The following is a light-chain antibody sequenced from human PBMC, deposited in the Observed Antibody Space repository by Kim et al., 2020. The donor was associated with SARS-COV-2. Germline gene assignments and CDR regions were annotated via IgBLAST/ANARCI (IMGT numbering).Light chain of an antibody. CDR1: IGNVGRNY. J-gene: IGLJ2*01. V-gene: IGLV6-57*03. CDR2: EDD. Sequence: GKSATTSCPRSIGNVGRNYVALYQQRPGRAPPTVIFEDDKRPSGVPDLFSGSIDSSSNSASLTISGLKTEDDADYYCQSYDSSNVVFGGGTQLTVL. CDR3: QSYDSSNVV.